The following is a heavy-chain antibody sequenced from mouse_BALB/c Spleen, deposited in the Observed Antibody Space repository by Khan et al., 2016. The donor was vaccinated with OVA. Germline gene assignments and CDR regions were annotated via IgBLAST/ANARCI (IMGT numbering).Heavy chain of an antibody. Sequence: VQLQQSGPELVEPGASVKMSCKASGYTFTNYVMHWVKQKPGQGLEWIGYINPYNAGTRYNEKFKGKATLTSDISSNTAYMELSSLTSEDSPFYYVSREASSWNFSFPYWGQGTLVTVSA. CDR2: INPYNAGT. CDR3: SREASSWNFSFPY. V-gene: IGHV1S136*01. CDR1: GYTFTNYV. J-gene: IGHJ3*01. D-gene: IGHD1-1*01.